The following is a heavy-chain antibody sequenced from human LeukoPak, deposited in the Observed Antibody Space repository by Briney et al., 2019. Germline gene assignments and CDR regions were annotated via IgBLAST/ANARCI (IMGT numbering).Heavy chain of an antibody. CDR3: ATSIAVPLTHFQQ. CDR2: ISSSNNNI. D-gene: IGHD6-19*01. J-gene: IGHJ1*01. CDR1: GFTFSSYG. V-gene: IGHV3-48*02. Sequence: GGSLRLSCAASGFTFSSYGMHWVRQAPGKGLEWVSYISSSNNNIHYADSVKGRFTISRDNAKNSLYLQMNSLRDEDTAVYYCATSIAVPLTHFQQWGRAPWSPSPQ.